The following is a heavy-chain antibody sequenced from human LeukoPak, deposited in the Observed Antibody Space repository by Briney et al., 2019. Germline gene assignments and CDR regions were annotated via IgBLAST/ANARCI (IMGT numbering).Heavy chain of an antibody. CDR1: GGSFRGYD. J-gene: IGHJ4*02. D-gene: IGHD6-19*01. V-gene: IGHV4-34*01. CDR2: INESGST. Sequence: SVPLSLLCGVCGGSFRGYDWRCIRRPPGRALEWTWDINESGSTKYNPSLEGRVTISVDTSKNQFSLKLSSVTAADTAVYYYARGRGWGFLDYCGQGAQVTVSS. CDR3: ARGRGWGFLDY.